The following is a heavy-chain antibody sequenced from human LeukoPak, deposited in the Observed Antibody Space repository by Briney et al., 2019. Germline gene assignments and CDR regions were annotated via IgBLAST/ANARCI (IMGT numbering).Heavy chain of an antibody. CDR1: GGSISSSSYY. Sequence: SETLSLTCTVSGGSISSSSYYWGWIRQPPGKGLEWIESIYYSGSTYYNPSLKSRVTISVDTSKNQFSLKLSSVTAADTAVYYCARRVYGDSSRGFDYWGQGTLVTVSS. V-gene: IGHV4-39*01. D-gene: IGHD4-17*01. J-gene: IGHJ4*02. CDR2: IYYSGST. CDR3: ARRVYGDSSRGFDY.